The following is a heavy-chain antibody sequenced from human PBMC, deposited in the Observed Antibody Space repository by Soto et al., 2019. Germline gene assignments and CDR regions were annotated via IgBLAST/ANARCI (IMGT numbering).Heavy chain of an antibody. Sequence: QVQLVQSGAEVKKPGSSVKVSCKASGGTFSSYAISWVRQAPGQGLEWMGGIIPIFGTANYAQKFQGRVTIPADEATSPAYMELSSLRSEDTAVYYCARDSDYTNLSSYYYGMDVWGQGTTVTVSS. D-gene: IGHD4-4*01. CDR2: IIPIFGTA. CDR1: GGTFSSYA. J-gene: IGHJ6*02. CDR3: ARDSDYTNLSSYYYGMDV. V-gene: IGHV1-69*12.